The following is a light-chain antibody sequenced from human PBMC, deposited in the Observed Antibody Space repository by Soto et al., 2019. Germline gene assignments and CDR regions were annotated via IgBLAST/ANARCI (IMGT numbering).Light chain of an antibody. J-gene: IGLJ1*01. CDR1: SGDVGSYNL. CDR2: EGS. CDR3: CSYSGSRTFV. Sequence: QSVLAQPASVSGSPGQSITPSCTGTSGDVGSYNLVSWYQQHPGKAPKLMIYEGSKRPSGVSTRFSGSKSGNTASLTISGLQAEDEADYYCCSYSGSRTFVFGTGTKVTVL. V-gene: IGLV2-23*03.